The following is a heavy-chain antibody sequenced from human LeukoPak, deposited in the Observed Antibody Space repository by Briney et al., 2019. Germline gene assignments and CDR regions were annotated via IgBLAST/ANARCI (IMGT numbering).Heavy chain of an antibody. D-gene: IGHD5-18*01. CDR3: KREGYIYGYTVGQDY. CDR1: GFALRTNW. J-gene: IGHJ4*02. CDR2: INTYGRIT. V-gene: IGHV3-74*03. Sequence: GGSLRLSGAALGFALRTNWMHWGPRSPGKGLVGLSRINTYGRITASAGSVKGRFTIPRDNAKKPVYRQMSSLRARDPAFYSVKREGYIYGYTVGQDYWGQGTLVTVSS.